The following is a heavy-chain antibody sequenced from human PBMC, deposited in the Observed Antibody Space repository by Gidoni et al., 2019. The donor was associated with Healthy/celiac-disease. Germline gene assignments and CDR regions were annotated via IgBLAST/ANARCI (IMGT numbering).Heavy chain of an antibody. CDR3: AKSVGSSYGMDV. V-gene: IGHV3-30*18. D-gene: IGHD6-25*01. CDR1: AFTFSRYG. Sequence: QVQLVESGGGVVQPGRSLRPSCAASAFTFSRYGMHWVRQAPGKGLEWVAVISYDGSNKYYADSVKGRFTISRDNSKNTLYLQMNSLRAEDTAVYYCAKSVGSSYGMDVWGQGTTVTVSS. CDR2: ISYDGSNK. J-gene: IGHJ6*02.